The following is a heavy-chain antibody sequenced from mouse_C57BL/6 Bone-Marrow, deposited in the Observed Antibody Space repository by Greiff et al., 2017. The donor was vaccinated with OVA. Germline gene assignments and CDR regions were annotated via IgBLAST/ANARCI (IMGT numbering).Heavy chain of an antibody. D-gene: IGHD2-3*01. CDR3: ARDYDGYYENY. V-gene: IGHV1-26*01. CDR1: GYTFTDYY. CDR2: INPNNGGT. J-gene: IGHJ2*01. Sequence: VQLQQSGPELVKPGASVKISCKASGYTFTDYYMNWVKQSHGKSLEWIGDINPNNGGTSYNQKFKGKATLTVDKSSSTAYMELRSLTSEDSAVYYCARDYDGYYENYWGQGTTLTVSS.